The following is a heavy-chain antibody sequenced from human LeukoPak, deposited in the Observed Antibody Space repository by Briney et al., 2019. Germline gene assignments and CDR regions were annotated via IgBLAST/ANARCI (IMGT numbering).Heavy chain of an antibody. CDR3: ARVGPYYYYMDV. CDR1: GFTFSSYW. CDR2: IKQDGREK. V-gene: IGHV3-7*01. J-gene: IGHJ6*03. Sequence: GGSLRPSSAASGFTFSSYWMSGVRQAPGRGREGVANIKQDGREKYYVDSVKGRFTISRDNAKNSLYLQMNSLRAEDTAVYYCARVGPYYYYMDVWGKGTTVTVSS.